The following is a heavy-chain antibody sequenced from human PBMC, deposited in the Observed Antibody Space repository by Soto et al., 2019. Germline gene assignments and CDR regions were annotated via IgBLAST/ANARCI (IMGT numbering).Heavy chain of an antibody. Sequence: SETLSLTCTVSGGSLTSYYWNWIRQPPGKGLEWIGYIYHSGSTYYNPSLKSRVTISVDTSKNQFSLKLSSVTAADTVVYYCARSKGVQYYYYYYMDVWGKGTTVTVSS. CDR2: IYHSGST. J-gene: IGHJ6*03. D-gene: IGHD3-10*01. V-gene: IGHV4-59*08. CDR3: ARSKGVQYYYYYYMDV. CDR1: GGSLTSYY.